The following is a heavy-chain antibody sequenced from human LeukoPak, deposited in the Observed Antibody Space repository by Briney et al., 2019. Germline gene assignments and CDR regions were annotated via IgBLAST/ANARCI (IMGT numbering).Heavy chain of an antibody. CDR2: IRSSTTYV. V-gene: IGHV3-21*01. J-gene: IGHJ4*02. CDR3: ARDSLTMIVGRQKRGLDY. D-gene: IGHD3-22*01. Sequence: GGSLRLSCAASGFTFSNYNMNWVRQAPGKGLEWVSSIRSSTTYVYYADSVKGRFTISRDNAKNSLYLQMNSLRAEDTAVYYCARDSLTMIVGRQKRGLDYWGQETLVTVSS. CDR1: GFTFSNYN.